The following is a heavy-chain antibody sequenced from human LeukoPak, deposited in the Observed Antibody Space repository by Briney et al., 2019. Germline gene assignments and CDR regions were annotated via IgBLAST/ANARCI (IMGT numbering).Heavy chain of an antibody. CDR3: ARWAYSTDWYQYFDK. V-gene: IGHV4-59*08. CDR2: IYYSGST. Sequence: SETLSLTCTVSGGSISSYYWTWIRQPPGAGLEWIGYIYYSGSTNYNPSLKSRVTKSVDTSKNQFSLKLSSVTAADTAVYYCARWAYSTDWYQYFDKWGQGTLVTVSS. CDR1: GGSISSYY. J-gene: IGHJ4*02. D-gene: IGHD6-19*01.